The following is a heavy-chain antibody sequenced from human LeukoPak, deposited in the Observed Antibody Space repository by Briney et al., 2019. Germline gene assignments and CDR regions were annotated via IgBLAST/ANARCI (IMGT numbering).Heavy chain of an antibody. J-gene: IGHJ6*03. CDR3: ANSGSSRHMDV. V-gene: IGHV3-21*01. CDR2: ISSSSSYI. D-gene: IGHD3-10*01. CDR1: GFTFSSYS. Sequence: GGSLRLSCAASGFTFSSYSMNWVRQAPGKGLEWVSSISSSSSYIYYADSVKGRFTISRDNSKNTLYLQMNSLRAEDTAVYYCANSGSSRHMDVWGKGTTVTISS.